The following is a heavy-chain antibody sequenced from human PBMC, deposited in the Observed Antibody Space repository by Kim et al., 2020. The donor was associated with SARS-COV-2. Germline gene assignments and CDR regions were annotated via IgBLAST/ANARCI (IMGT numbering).Heavy chain of an antibody. D-gene: IGHD2-15*01. CDR1: GYTFTGYY. CDR3: ARDRGVVVVAATRALNWFDP. CDR2: INPNSGGT. Sequence: ASVKVSCKASGYTFTGYYMHWVRQAPGQGLEWMGRINPNSGGTNYAQKFQGRVTMTRDTSISTAYMELSRLRSDDTAVYYCARDRGVVVVAATRALNWFDPWGQGTLVTVSS. J-gene: IGHJ5*02. V-gene: IGHV1-2*06.